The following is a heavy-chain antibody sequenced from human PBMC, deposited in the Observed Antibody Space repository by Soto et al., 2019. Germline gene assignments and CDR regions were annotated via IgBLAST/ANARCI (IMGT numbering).Heavy chain of an antibody. CDR2: IKQDGREQ. Sequence: EVHLVESGGGLVQPGGSLRLSCAASGFTFSSYWMSWVRQAPGKGLECVANIKQDGREQYYVDSVKGRFTISRDNAKNSLSLQRTSLRADDTAVYYGARIPPSRWLIAFDICGQGTMVTVSS. CDR1: GFTFSSYW. J-gene: IGHJ3*02. V-gene: IGHV3-7*01. D-gene: IGHD6-19*01. CDR3: ARIPPSRWLIAFDI.